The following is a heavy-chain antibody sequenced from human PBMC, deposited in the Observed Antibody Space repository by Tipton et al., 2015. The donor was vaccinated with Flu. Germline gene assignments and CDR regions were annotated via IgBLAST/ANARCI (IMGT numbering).Heavy chain of an antibody. CDR2: IYPGDSDT. Sequence: QLVQSGAEVKKPGESLKISCKGSGYSFTSYWIGWVRQMPGKGLEWMGIIYPGDSDTRYSPSFQGQVTISADKSISTACLQWSSLKASDTALYYCAGHGEGLWFGESHYYGMDVWGQGTTVTVSS. V-gene: IGHV5-51*01. J-gene: IGHJ6*02. CDR1: GYSFTSYW. CDR3: AGHGEGLWFGESHYYGMDV. D-gene: IGHD3-10*01.